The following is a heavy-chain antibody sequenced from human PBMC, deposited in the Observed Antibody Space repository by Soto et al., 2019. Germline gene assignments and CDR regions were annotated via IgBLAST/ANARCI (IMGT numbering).Heavy chain of an antibody. CDR1: GGSISSSSYY. Sequence: QLPLQASGPGLVKPSETLSLTCTVSGGSISSSSYYWGWIRQPPGKGLAWIGSIYYSGSTYYNPSLKSRVTISVDTSKNQFSLKLSSVTAADTAVYYCARLQWTTVGGDAFDIWGQGTMVTVSS. J-gene: IGHJ3*02. D-gene: IGHD3-16*01. CDR3: ARLQWTTVGGDAFDI. V-gene: IGHV4-39*01. CDR2: IYYSGST.